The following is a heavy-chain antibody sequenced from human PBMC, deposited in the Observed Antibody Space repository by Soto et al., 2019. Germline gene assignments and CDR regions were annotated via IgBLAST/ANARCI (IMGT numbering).Heavy chain of an antibody. V-gene: IGHV3-30*03. CDR2: VSYDGSNT. CDR3: ARTSIICDYFYYGMDV. CDR1: GFTFSSYG. D-gene: IGHD2-21*01. J-gene: IGHJ6*02. Sequence: QVQLVESGGGVVQPGRSLRLSCAPSGFTFSSYGMHWVRQAPGGGLEWVAVVSYDGSNTYYADSVKGRFTISRDNSKNALYLQLNSERVEDTAVYYCARTSIICDYFYYGMDVWGQGTTVTVSS.